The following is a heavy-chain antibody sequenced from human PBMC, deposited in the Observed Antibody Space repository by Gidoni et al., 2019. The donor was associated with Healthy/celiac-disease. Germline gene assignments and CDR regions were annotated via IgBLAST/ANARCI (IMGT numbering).Heavy chain of an antibody. CDR3: AKGGRITMIVVVTNFDY. D-gene: IGHD3-22*01. CDR1: GFTFSSYA. J-gene: IGHJ4*02. CDR2: ISGSGGST. V-gene: IGHV3-23*01. Sequence: EVQLLESGGGLVQPGGSLRLSCAASGFTFSSYAMSWVRQAPGKGLEWVSAISGSGGSTYYADSVKGRFTISRDNSKNTLYLQMNSLRAEDTAVYYCAKGGRITMIVVVTNFDYWGQGTLVTVSS.